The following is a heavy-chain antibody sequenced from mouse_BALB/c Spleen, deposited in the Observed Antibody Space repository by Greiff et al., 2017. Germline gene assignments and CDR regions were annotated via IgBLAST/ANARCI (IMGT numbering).Heavy chain of an antibody. D-gene: IGHD1-2*01. Sequence: EVKLQESGPGLVKPSQSLSLTCSVTGYSITSGYYWNWIRQFPGNKLEWMGYISYDGSNNYNPSLKNRISITRDTSKNQFFLKLNSVTTEDTATYYCARSFITTALAYWGQGTLVTVSA. CDR3: ARSFITTALAY. J-gene: IGHJ3*01. CDR1: GYSITSGYY. V-gene: IGHV3-6*02. CDR2: ISYDGSN.